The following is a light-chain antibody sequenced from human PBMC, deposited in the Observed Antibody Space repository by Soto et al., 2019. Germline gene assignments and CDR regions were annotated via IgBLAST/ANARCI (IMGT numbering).Light chain of an antibody. J-gene: IGKJ4*01. CDR3: QQANSFPLT. CDR1: QGISSR. V-gene: IGKV1D-12*01. Sequence: PSSVSASVGYRVTITCRARQGISSRLAWYQQKPGKATKLLIYAASSLQSGVPSRFSGSGSGTDFTLTISSLQPEDFATYYCQQANSFPLTFGGGPKVDIK. CDR2: AAS.